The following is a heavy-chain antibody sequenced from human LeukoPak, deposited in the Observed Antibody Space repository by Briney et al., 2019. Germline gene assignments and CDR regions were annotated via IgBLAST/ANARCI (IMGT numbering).Heavy chain of an antibody. CDR3: AKSQYGDYAVVDY. D-gene: IGHD4-17*01. CDR1: GFTFSSYE. CDR2: ISSSGSTI. V-gene: IGHV3-48*03. J-gene: IGHJ4*02. Sequence: GGSRRLSCAASGFTFSSYEMNWVRQAPGKGLEWVSYISSSGSTIYYADSVKGRFTISRDNAKNSLYLQMNSLRAEDTAVYYCAKSQYGDYAVVDYWGQGTLVTVSS.